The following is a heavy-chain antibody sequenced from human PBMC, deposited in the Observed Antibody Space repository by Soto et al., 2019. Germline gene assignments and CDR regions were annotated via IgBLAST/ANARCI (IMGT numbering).Heavy chain of an antibody. CDR3: TRYYDILTGYFAS. V-gene: IGHV1-69*17. Sequence: QVQLVQSETEVKKPGSSMKVSCKASGGTFSSYGISWVRLVPGQGLEWMGGIMPVFDIVNYAQKFQGRVSLSADKSTSTAYMELSSLRSEDTAVYYCTRYYDILTGYFASWGQGTLVTVSS. CDR1: GGTFSSYG. CDR2: IMPVFDIV. D-gene: IGHD3-9*01. J-gene: IGHJ4*02.